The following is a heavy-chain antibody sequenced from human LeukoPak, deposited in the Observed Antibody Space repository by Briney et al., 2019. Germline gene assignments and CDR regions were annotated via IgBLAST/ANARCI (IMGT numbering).Heavy chain of an antibody. J-gene: IGHJ4*02. Sequence: ASVKVSCKASGYTFTDYYIHWVRQAPGQGLEWMGRINPNSGGTNYAQKFQGRVTMTRDTSISTACMEMSSLRSDDTAVYYCARGTGVLTGYYLFAYWSQGTLVTVSS. CDR3: ARGTGVLTGYYLFAY. CDR2: INPNSGGT. D-gene: IGHD3-9*01. CDR1: GYTFTDYY. V-gene: IGHV1-2*06.